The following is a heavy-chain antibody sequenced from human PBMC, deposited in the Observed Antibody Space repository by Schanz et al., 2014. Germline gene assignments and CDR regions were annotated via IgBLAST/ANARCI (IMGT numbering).Heavy chain of an antibody. Sequence: QVQLHQWGAGLLKPSETLSLTCAVSGGSISSGDYSWSWIRQPPGKGLEWIGFTHITGSTYYNPSLKGRFTISLDTSETHFSLKLRSVTAADTAVYYCARARVIVGATVSWFDPWGQGTLVTVSS. CDR3: ARARVIVGATVSWFDP. V-gene: IGHV4-30-4*07. CDR2: THITGST. J-gene: IGHJ5*02. D-gene: IGHD1-26*01. CDR1: GGSISSGDYS.